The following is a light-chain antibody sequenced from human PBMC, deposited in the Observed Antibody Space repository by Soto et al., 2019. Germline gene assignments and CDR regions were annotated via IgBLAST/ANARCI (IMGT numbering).Light chain of an antibody. CDR1: QSVRSER. Sequence: EIVLTQSPDTLSLSPGERATISCRASQSVRSERLAWYQQKRGQAPRLVIFDASFRASGIPERFRGSGSGTDFTLTITRLEPEDFAVYYCQEYAGPPPITFGRGTRLDMK. CDR2: DAS. CDR3: QEYAGPPPIT. J-gene: IGKJ5*01. V-gene: IGKV3-20*01.